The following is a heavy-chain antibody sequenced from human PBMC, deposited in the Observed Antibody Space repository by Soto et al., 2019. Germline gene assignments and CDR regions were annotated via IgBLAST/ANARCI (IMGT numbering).Heavy chain of an antibody. CDR3: GRLTPPGIAAASLRYYFGMDV. CDR2: IYPGDSDT. Sequence: PGESLKISCKGSGYSFTSYWIGWVRQMPGKGLEWVGIIYPGDSDTRYSPSFQGQVTISADKSIRTAYLQWSSLNASDTAMCYCGRLTPPGIAAASLRYYFGMDVWGQGTTVTVSS. J-gene: IGHJ6*02. V-gene: IGHV5-51*01. D-gene: IGHD6-13*01. CDR1: GYSFTSYW.